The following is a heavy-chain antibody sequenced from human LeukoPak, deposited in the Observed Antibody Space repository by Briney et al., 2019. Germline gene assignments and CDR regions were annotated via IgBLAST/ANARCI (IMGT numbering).Heavy chain of an antibody. CDR1: GFTFSNYE. J-gene: IGHJ6*04. V-gene: IGHV3-48*03. Sequence: GGSLRLSCAASGFTFSNYEMNWVRQAPGKGLEWVSFISFSGNTRHYADSVKGRFTISRDNAKNSLYLQMSSLRAEDTAVYYCAELGITMIGGVWGKGTTVTISS. D-gene: IGHD3-10*02. CDR3: AELGITMIGGV. CDR2: ISFSGNTR.